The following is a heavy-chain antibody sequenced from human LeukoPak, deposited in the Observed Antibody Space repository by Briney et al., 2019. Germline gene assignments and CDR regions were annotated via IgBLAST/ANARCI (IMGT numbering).Heavy chain of an antibody. CDR3: AKEGRCSGGSCYLGY. D-gene: IGHD2-15*01. CDR2: INHSGST. Sequence: SETLSLTCAVYGGSFSGYYWSWIRQPPGKGLEWIGEINHSGSTNYNPSLKSRVTISVDTSKNQCSLKLSSVTAADTAVYYCAKEGRCSGGSCYLGYWGQGTLVTVSS. V-gene: IGHV4-34*01. CDR1: GGSFSGYY. J-gene: IGHJ4*02.